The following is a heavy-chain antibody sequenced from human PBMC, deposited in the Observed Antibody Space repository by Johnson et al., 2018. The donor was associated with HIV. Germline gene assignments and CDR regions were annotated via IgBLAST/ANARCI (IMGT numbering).Heavy chain of an antibody. V-gene: IGHV3-74*02. Sequence: VQLVESGGGLVQPGGSLRLSCAASGFTLTTHWMHWVRQAPGKGLVWVSRINRDGSTTDYADSVTGRFTISRDNAKNTVYLQMNSLRAEDTAVYFCARGDNAAAGDAFDIWGQGTIVTVSS. CDR1: GFTLTTHW. CDR3: ARGDNAAAGDAFDI. J-gene: IGHJ3*02. D-gene: IGHD6-13*01. CDR2: INRDGSTT.